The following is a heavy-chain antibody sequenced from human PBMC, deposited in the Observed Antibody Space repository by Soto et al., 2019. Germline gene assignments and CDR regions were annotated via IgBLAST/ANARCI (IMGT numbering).Heavy chain of an antibody. CDR1: GFTFSRYA. CDR3: ARIGAAVAGPNDY. V-gene: IGHV3-30-3*01. D-gene: IGHD6-19*01. CDR2: ISYDGSNK. J-gene: IGHJ4*02. Sequence: QVQLVESGGGVVQPGRSLRLSCAASGFTFSRYAMYWVRQAPGKGLEWVAIISYDGSNKYYVDSVKGRFTISRDNSKNTLYLQMNSLRAADTAVYYCARIGAAVAGPNDYWGQGTLVTVSS.